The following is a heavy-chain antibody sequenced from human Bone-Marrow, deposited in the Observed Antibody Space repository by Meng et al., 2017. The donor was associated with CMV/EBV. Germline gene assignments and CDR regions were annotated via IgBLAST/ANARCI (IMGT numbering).Heavy chain of an antibody. Sequence: SVKVSCKASGYTFTSYGISWVRQAPGQGLEWMGGIIPILGIANYAQKFQGRVTITADKSTSTAYMELSSLRSEDTAVYYCARNIVVVPAAIGRASNWFDPWGQGTLVTVSS. CDR1: GYTFTSYG. CDR2: IIPILGIA. V-gene: IGHV1-69*10. CDR3: ARNIVVVPAAIGRASNWFDP. J-gene: IGHJ5*02. D-gene: IGHD2-2*02.